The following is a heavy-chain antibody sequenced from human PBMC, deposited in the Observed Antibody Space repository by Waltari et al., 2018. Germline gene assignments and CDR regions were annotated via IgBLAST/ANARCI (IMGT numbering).Heavy chain of an antibody. CDR3: ARATHYYDSSGYAPFDY. CDR2: ISTYNGNT. Sequence: QVQLVQSGAEVKKPGASVKVSCKASGYTFTSYGISWVRQAPGQGLEWMGWISTYNGNTNDAQKLQGRATMTTDTSTSTAYMERRSLRSDDTAVYYCARATHYYDSSGYAPFDYWGQGTLVTVSS. CDR1: GYTFTSYG. J-gene: IGHJ4*02. D-gene: IGHD3-22*01. V-gene: IGHV1-18*01.